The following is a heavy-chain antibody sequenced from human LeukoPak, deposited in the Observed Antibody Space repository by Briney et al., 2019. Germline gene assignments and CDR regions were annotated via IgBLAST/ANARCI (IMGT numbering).Heavy chain of an antibody. D-gene: IGHD5-12*01. CDR3: AKDIVATIGYYGMDV. CDR1: GFTFSDYW. V-gene: IGHV3-7*03. J-gene: IGHJ6*02. Sequence: AGGSLRLSCVGSGFTFSDYWMGWVRQAPGKGLEGVANIHQDGHKKYHVDSVNGRFTISRDNAKDSLDLQMKSPKPEDTAFYYCAKDIVATIGYYGMDVWGQGTTVTVPS. CDR2: IHQDGHKK.